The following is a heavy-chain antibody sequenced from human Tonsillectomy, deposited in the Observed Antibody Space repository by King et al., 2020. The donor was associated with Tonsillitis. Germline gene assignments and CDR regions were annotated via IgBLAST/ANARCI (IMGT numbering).Heavy chain of an antibody. V-gene: IGHV3-64D*06. Sequence: VQLVESGGGLVQPGGSLRLSCSASGFTFSPYTMHWVRQAPGKGLEYVSAISSNGGSTYYADSVKGRFTISRDNSKDTLYLQMSSQRAEDTAVYYCVKETGGWYDYWGQGTLVTVSS. CDR2: ISSNGGST. CDR3: VKETGGWYDY. CDR1: GFTFSPYT. J-gene: IGHJ4*02. D-gene: IGHD6-19*01.